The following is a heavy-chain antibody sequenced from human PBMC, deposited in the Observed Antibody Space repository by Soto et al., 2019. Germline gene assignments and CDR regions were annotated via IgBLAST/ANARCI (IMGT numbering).Heavy chain of an antibody. CDR2: ISAYTGNT. D-gene: IGHD2-2*01. CDR1: DYTFTSYG. CDR3: ARGDCRSPSCYAGDWFDP. Sequence: QVQLVQSGAEVKKPGASVKVSCKASDYTFTSYGINWVRQAPGQGLEWMGWISAYTGNTNYAQNLQGRVTMTTDTSTGTAYMELRSLTSDDTAVSYCARGDCRSPSCYAGDWFDPWGQGTLVTVSS. V-gene: IGHV1-18*01. J-gene: IGHJ5*02.